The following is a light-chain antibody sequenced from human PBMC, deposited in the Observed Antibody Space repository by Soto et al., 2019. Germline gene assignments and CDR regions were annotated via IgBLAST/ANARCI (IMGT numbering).Light chain of an antibody. V-gene: IGKV1-27*01. CDR1: QGISNY. J-gene: IGKJ1*01. Sequence: EIQMTQSPSSLSASVGDRVTITCRASQGISNYLAWYQQKPGKVPKLLIYGASTLQSGVPSRLSGSGSGTDFTLIISRLQPEDVATYYCQKYDSAPWTFGQGTKVEI. CDR2: GAS. CDR3: QKYDSAPWT.